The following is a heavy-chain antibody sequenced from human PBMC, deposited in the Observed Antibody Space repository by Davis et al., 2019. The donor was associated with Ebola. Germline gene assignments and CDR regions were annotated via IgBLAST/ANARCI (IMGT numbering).Heavy chain of an antibody. J-gene: IGHJ5*02. CDR1: EVTFSDHS. V-gene: IGHV3-30*01. CDR2: ISYDGSNR. Sequence: GGSLRLSCVASEVTFSDHSINWVRQAPGKGLEWVAIISYDGSNRFYAESVKGRFTISRDNSRNTVFLQMNSLRPEDTATYYCAIDADYGEYGWFDPWGQGTLVIVSS. CDR3: AIDADYGEYGWFDP. D-gene: IGHD4-17*01.